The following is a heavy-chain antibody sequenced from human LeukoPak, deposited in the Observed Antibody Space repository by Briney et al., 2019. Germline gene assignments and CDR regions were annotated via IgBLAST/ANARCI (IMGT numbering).Heavy chain of an antibody. CDR3: AKDSPPRRPFFVVVVDFFDY. CDR1: GFTFSSYA. V-gene: IGHV3-23*01. CDR2: ISGSGGST. D-gene: IGHD3-22*01. J-gene: IGHJ4*02. Sequence: PVGSLRFSCAASGFTFSSYAMSWVRQAPGKGLEWVSAISGSGGSTYYADSVKGRFTISRDNSKNTLYLQMNSLRAEDTAVYYCAKDSPPRRPFFVVVVDFFDYWGQGTLVTVSS.